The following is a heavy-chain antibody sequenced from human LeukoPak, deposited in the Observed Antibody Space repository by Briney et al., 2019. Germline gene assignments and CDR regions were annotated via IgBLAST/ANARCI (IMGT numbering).Heavy chain of an antibody. CDR3: ARQGYGGNPQGAADY. CDR1: GYTFTSYA. J-gene: IGHJ4*02. D-gene: IGHD4-23*01. Sequence: ASVKVSCKASGYTFTSYAMHWVRQAPGQRLEWMGWINAGNGNTKYSQEFQGRVTITRDTSASTAYMELSSLRSEDMAVYYCARQGYGGNPQGAADYWGQGTLVTVSS. V-gene: IGHV1-3*03. CDR2: INAGNGNT.